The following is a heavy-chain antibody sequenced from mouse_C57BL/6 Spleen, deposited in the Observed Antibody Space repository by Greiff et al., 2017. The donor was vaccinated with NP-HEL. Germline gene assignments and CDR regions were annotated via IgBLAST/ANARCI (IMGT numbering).Heavy chain of an antibody. V-gene: IGHV5-17*01. CDR3: ARDGSSYGYYAMDY. D-gene: IGHD1-1*01. CDR1: GFTFSDYG. Sequence: EVKLVESGGGLVKPGGSLKLSCAASGFTFSDYGMRWVRQAPEKGLEWVAYISSGSSTIYYADTVKGRFTISRDNAKNTLFLQMTSLRSEDTAMYYCARDGSSYGYYAMDYWGQGTSVTVSS. CDR2: ISSGSSTI. J-gene: IGHJ4*01.